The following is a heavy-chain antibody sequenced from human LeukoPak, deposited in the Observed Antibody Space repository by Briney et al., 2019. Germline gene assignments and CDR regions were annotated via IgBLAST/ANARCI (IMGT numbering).Heavy chain of an antibody. CDR2: FSSSSSYI. CDR3: ARDKNSEITTVDY. J-gene: IGHJ4*02. Sequence: GGSLRPSCAASGFAFSSYNMNWVRQAPGKGLEWGSSFSSSSSYIYYADSVKGRFTISRDNAKNSLYLQMNSLRAEDTAVYYCARDKNSEITTVDYWGQGTLVTVSS. CDR1: GFAFSSYN. V-gene: IGHV3-21*01. D-gene: IGHD4-17*01.